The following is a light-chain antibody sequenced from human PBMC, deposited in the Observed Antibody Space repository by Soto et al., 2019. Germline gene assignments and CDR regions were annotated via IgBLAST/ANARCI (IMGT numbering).Light chain of an antibody. J-gene: IGKJ5*01. CDR1: QSVSTF. CDR2: DAT. Sequence: EIVLTQSPTTLSLSPGERATLSCRASQSVSTFLAWYQQKPGQAPRLLIYDATYRATGIPARFSASASGTDFTLTISSLQSEDSAFYYCQQYNKWPITFGQGTRLEIK. V-gene: IGKV3-11*01. CDR3: QQYNKWPIT.